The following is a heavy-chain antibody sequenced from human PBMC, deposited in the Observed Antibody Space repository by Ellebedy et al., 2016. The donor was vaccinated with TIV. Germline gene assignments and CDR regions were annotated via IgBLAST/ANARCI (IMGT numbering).Heavy chain of an antibody. V-gene: IGHV1-2*02. Sequence: ASVKVSCKASGYTLTDDYVHWIRQAPGQRLEWMGWINPATGDTNYAQLFQGRVTLTRDTSISTTFMELSSLRSDDSAVFYCARVRFSTVFDYWGQGTLVTVSS. CDR1: GYTLTDDY. CDR3: ARVRFSTVFDY. J-gene: IGHJ4*02. CDR2: INPATGDT.